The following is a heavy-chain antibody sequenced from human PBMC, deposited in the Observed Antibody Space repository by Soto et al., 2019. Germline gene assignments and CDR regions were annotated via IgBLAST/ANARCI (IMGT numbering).Heavy chain of an antibody. J-gene: IGHJ6*02. Sequence: LRLSCAASGFTFSSYAMHWVRQAPGKGLEWVAVISYDGSNKYYADSVKGRFTISRDNSKNTLYLQMNSLRAEDTAVYYCARALLVGGYYYGMDVWGQGTTVTVSS. CDR1: GFTFSSYA. V-gene: IGHV3-30-3*01. CDR2: ISYDGSNK. D-gene: IGHD1-26*01. CDR3: ARALLVGGYYYGMDV.